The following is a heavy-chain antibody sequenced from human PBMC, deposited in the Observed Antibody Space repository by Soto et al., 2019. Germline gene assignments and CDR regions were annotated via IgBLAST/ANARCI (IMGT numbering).Heavy chain of an antibody. CDR3: ARDFQQLGLSWFGT. D-gene: IGHD6-6*01. V-gene: IGHV1-69*13. CDR1: GCTFSSDA. J-gene: IGHJ5*02. Sequence: GGSVKCSVKAFGCTFSSDAISWVRQVPGQGLDCMGGIIPIFGTANYAKNFQGRVTIPADESTSTANMELSSLRSGDTAVYYRARDFQQLGLSWFGTWGQRAMVTIS. CDR2: IIPIFGTA.